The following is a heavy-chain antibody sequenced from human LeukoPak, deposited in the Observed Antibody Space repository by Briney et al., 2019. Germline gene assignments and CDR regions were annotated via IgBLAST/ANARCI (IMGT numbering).Heavy chain of an antibody. V-gene: IGHV3-9*01. CDR1: GFTFDDYA. D-gene: IGHD3-10*01. J-gene: IGHJ4*02. CDR2: INWNSGRI. Sequence: GGSLRLSCAVSGFTFDDYAMHWVRQAPGKGLEWVSGINWNSGRIAYADSVRGRFTISRDNAKNSLNLQMNSLRPEDTAFYYCTKDSVGYYGSGTYFEFWGQGTLVTVSS. CDR3: TKDSVGYYGSGTYFEF.